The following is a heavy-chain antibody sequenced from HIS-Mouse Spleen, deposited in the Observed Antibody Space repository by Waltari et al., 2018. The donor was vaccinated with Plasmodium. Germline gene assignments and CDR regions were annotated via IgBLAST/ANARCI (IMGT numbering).Heavy chain of an antibody. CDR2: INPNSGGT. D-gene: IGHD3-16*01. J-gene: IGHJ4*02. CDR1: GSTFTGYY. V-gene: IGHV1-2*02. CDR3: ARDGPGETSFDY. Sequence: QVQLVQSGAEVTKPGASVKVSCKASGSTFTGYYIPWVRQAPGQGLKWMGWINPNSGGTNYAQKFQGRVTMTRDTSISTAYMELSRLRSDDTAVYYCARDGPGETSFDYWGQGTLVTVSS.